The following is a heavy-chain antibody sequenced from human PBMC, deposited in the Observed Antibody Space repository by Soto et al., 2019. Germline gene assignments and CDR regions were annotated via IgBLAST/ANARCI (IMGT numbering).Heavy chain of an antibody. CDR2: FDPEDGET. D-gene: IGHD3-9*01. CDR1: GYTLPEFS. Sequence: ASVKVACKVSGYTLPEFSSHCVSQAPGKGLEWMGGFDPEDGETIYAQKFQGRVTMTEDTSTDTAYMELSSLRSEDTAVYYCATSVSETGYYYAMDVWGQGTTVTVSS. CDR3: ATSVSETGYYYAMDV. J-gene: IGHJ6*02. V-gene: IGHV1-24*01.